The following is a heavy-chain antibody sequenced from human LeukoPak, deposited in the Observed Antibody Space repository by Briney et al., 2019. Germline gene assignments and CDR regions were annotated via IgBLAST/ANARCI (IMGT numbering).Heavy chain of an antibody. V-gene: IGHV1-46*01. Sequence: NPSGGSTSYAQKFQGRVTMTRDTSTSTVYMELSSLRSEDTAVYYCARDREGGGSYLNWFDPWGQGTLVTVSS. CDR3: ARDREGGGSYLNWFDP. D-gene: IGHD1-26*01. CDR2: NPSGGST. J-gene: IGHJ5*02.